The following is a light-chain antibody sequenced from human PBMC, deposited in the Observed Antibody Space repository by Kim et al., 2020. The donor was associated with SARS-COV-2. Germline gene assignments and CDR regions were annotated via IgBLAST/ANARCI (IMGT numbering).Light chain of an antibody. CDR3: QQYYSTPYT. V-gene: IGKV4-1*01. CDR2: WAS. J-gene: IGKJ2*01. Sequence: DIVMTQSPDSLAVSLGERATINCKSSQSVLYSSNNKNYLAWYQQKPGQPPKLLIYWASTRESGVPDRFSGSGSGTDFTLTISSLQVEDVAVYYCQQYYSTPYTYGQGTKREI. CDR1: QSVLYSSNNKNY.